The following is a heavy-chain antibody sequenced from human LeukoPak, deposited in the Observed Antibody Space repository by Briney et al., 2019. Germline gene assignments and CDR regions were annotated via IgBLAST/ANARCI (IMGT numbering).Heavy chain of an antibody. V-gene: IGHV3-21*01. CDR1: GFTFSTYT. CDR3: ARESGGRGFDY. CDR2: ISTSSAYI. D-gene: IGHD2-15*01. Sequence: GGSLRLSCAASGFTFSTYTMNWVRQAPGKGLEWGSSISTSSAYIYQADSVKGRFTISRDNANSLFLQMNSLRAEDTAVYYCARESGGRGFDYWGQGTLVTVSS. J-gene: IGHJ4*02.